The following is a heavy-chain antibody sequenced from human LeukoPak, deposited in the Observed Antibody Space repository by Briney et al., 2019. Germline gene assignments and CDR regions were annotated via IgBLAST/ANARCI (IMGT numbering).Heavy chain of an antibody. V-gene: IGHV1-69*04. J-gene: IGHJ4*02. Sequence: SVKVSCTASGGTFSSYAISWVRQAPGQGLEWMGRIIPILGIANYAQKFQGRVTITADKSTSTAYMELSSLRSEDTAVYYCARAGPGGYFDYWGQGTLVTVSS. CDR1: GGTFSSYA. CDR2: IIPILGIA. CDR3: ARAGPGGYFDY. D-gene: IGHD3-10*01.